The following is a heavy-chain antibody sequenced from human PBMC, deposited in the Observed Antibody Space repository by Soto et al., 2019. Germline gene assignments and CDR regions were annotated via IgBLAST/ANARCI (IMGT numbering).Heavy chain of an antibody. Sequence: PSETLSLTCTVSGASISYGNYAWSWTRQTPGKGLEWIGYINHLETTFYNPSFESRLTLSIDRAKNQFSLNLNSMSAADRAVYFCARGGGSDSFDYWGQGILVTVSS. CDR1: GASISYGNYA. V-gene: IGHV4-30-2*01. J-gene: IGHJ4*02. CDR3: ARGGGSDSFDY. CDR2: INHLETT. D-gene: IGHD1-26*01.